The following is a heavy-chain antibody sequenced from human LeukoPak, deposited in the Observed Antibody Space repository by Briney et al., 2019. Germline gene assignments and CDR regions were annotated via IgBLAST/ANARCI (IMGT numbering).Heavy chain of an antibody. CDR1: GGSISSGGYY. Sequence: SETLSLTCTVSGGSISSGGYYWSWIRQHPGKGLEWIGYIYYSGSTYYNPSLKSRVTISVDTSKNQFSLKLSSVTAADTAVYYCARGHIVVVTATPYFDYWGQGTLVTASS. CDR3: ARGHIVVVTATPYFDY. D-gene: IGHD2-21*02. CDR2: IYYSGST. J-gene: IGHJ4*02. V-gene: IGHV4-31*03.